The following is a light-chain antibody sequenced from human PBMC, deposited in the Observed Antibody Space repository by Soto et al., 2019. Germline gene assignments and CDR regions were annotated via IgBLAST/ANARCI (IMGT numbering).Light chain of an antibody. CDR1: QSVSNN. CDR3: QQYNTWWT. Sequence: EIVMTQSPATLSVSPGERATLSCRASQSVSNNLAWYQKKPGQAPRLRIYGASTRATGIPARFSGSGSGTEFTLTISSLQSEDFAVYYCQQYNTWWTFGQGTRVEIK. V-gene: IGKV3-15*01. J-gene: IGKJ1*01. CDR2: GAS.